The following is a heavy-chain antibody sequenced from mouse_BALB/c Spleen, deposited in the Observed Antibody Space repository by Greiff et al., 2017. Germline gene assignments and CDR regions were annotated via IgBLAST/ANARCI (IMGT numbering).Heavy chain of an antibody. CDR3: AKCESDGDYAMDY. V-gene: IGHV4-1*02. CDR1: GFHFSRYW. CDR2: INPDSSTI. Sequence: EVKLVESGGGLVQPGGSLKFSCAASGFHFSRYWMSWVRQAPGKGLEWIGGINPDSSTINYTPSLKDKFIISRDNAKNTLYLKMSNVRSEDTALYYCAKCESDGDYAMDYGGQGTSVTVSS. J-gene: IGHJ4*01.